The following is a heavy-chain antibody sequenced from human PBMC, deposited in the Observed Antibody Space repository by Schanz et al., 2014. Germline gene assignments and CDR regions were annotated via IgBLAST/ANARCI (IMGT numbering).Heavy chain of an antibody. CDR2: IYSGIGA. D-gene: IGHD2-2*01. CDR1: GFTFSTYA. V-gene: IGHV3-23*03. CDR3: ARRASCSRIGCPFDS. J-gene: IGHJ4*02. Sequence: EVQLVESGGGLVKPGGSLRLSCAASGFTFSTYAMSWVRQAPGKGLEWVSVIYSGIGAYYADSVKGRFTISRDNAKNSLYLQMNSLKTEDTAMYYCARRASCSRIGCPFDSWGQGTLVTVSS.